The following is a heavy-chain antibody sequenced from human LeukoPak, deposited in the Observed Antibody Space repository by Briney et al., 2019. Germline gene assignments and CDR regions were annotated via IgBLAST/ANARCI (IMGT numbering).Heavy chain of an antibody. CDR3: AKDARSGYSSNLFDY. CDR2: IWYEGSNK. Sequence: GGSLRLSCAASGFSFCSYGMHWVRPAPGKGLGWVAFIWYEGSNKYYADSVKARFTISSDNSKNTLYLQMNSLRAEDTAVYYCAKDARSGYSSNLFDYWGQGTLVTVSS. J-gene: IGHJ4*02. D-gene: IGHD6-19*01. CDR1: GFSFCSYG. V-gene: IGHV3-30*02.